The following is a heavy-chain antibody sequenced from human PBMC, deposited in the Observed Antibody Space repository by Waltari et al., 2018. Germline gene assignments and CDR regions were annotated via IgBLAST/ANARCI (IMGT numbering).Heavy chain of an antibody. CDR1: GYTFSDYY. CDR2: INPNRCGT. Sequence: QVQLVQSGAEVKKPGASVKVSCKASGYTFSDYYMHWVRQAPGQGLEWMGWINPNRCGTNYAQKVEGRVTSTRETSINTAYIGLSSLRSDDTGVDYFAGVQSGILTDFDYWGQGTLVTVSS. CDR3: AGVQSGILTDFDY. J-gene: IGHJ4*02. D-gene: IGHD3-9*01. V-gene: IGHV1-2*01.